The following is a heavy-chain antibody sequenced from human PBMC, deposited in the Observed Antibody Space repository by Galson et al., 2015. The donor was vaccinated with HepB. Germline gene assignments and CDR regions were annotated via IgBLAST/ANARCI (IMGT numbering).Heavy chain of an antibody. D-gene: IGHD1-26*01. CDR2: ISTTSDNK. CDR1: GFTFSSYT. Sequence: SLRLSCAASGFTFSSYTMNWVRQAPGKGLEWISYISTTSDNKFSADPVKGRFIISRDNAKNLLYLQMNSLRAEDTAVYYCTRIALSGSYWYFDYWGQGSLVTVSS. J-gene: IGHJ4*02. CDR3: TRIALSGSYWYFDY. V-gene: IGHV3-48*01.